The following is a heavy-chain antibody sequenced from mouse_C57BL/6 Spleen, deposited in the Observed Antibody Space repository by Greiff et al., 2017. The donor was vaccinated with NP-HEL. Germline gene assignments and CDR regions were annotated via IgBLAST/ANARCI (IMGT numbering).Heavy chain of an antibody. D-gene: IGHD2-5*01. Sequence: EVQLQQSGPELVKPGASVKMSCKASGYTFTDYNMHWVKQSHGKSLEWIGYINPNNGGTSYNQKFKGKATLTVNKSSSTAYMELRSLTSEDSAVYYCARIYYSNYDGYFDVWGTGTTVTVSS. CDR2: INPNNGGT. CDR3: ARIYYSNYDGYFDV. J-gene: IGHJ1*03. CDR1: GYTFTDYN. V-gene: IGHV1-22*01.